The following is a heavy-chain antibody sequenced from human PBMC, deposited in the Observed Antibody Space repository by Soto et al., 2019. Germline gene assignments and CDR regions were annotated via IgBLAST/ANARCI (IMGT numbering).Heavy chain of an antibody. CDR2: INHSGST. V-gene: IGHV4-34*01. CDR3: ARGIDGYRFDY. J-gene: IGHJ4*02. D-gene: IGHD1-1*01. CDR1: GGSFSGYY. Sequence: PSETLSLTCAVYGGSFSGYYWSWIRQPPGKGLEWIGEINHSGSTNYNPSLKSRVTISVDTSKNQFSLKLSSVTAADTAVYYCARGIDGYRFDYWGQGTLVTVSS.